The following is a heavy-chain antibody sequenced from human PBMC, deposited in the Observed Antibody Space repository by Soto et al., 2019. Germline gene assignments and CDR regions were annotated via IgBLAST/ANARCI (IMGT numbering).Heavy chain of an antibody. Sequence: QLQLQESGPGLVKPSETLSLTCTVSGGSISSSSYYWGWIRQPPGKGLEWIGSIYYSGSTYYNPSLKSRVTISVDTSKNQFSLKLSSVTAADTAVYYCARQWYNWNRGAFDIWGQGTMVTVSS. V-gene: IGHV4-39*01. CDR3: ARQWYNWNRGAFDI. CDR1: GGSISSSSYY. D-gene: IGHD1-20*01. J-gene: IGHJ3*02. CDR2: IYYSGST.